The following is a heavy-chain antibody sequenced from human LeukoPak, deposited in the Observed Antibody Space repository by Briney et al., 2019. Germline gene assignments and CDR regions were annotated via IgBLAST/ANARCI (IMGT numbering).Heavy chain of an antibody. V-gene: IGHV3-30*02. J-gene: IGHJ5*02. D-gene: IGHD2-21*01. CDR3: APGGIADNH. CDR1: GLTFSSSA. Sequence: PGGSLRLSCAASGLTFSSSAMQWVRQAPGKGLEWVAFIRFDGSIKDYGDSVKGRFTISRDNSRNTVYLQMNSLRVEDTAVYYLAPGGIADNHWGQGPLVTVSS. CDR2: IRFDGSIK.